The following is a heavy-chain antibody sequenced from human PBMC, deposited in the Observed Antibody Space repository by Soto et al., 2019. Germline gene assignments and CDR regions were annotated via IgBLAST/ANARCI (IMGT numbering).Heavy chain of an antibody. CDR1: GGSISSYY. J-gene: IGHJ4*02. CDR3: ARGRVIFGVVIIGYFDY. V-gene: IGHV4-59*01. CDR2: IYYSGST. D-gene: IGHD3-3*01. Sequence: SETLSLTCTVSGGSISSYYWSWIRQPPGKGLEWIGYIYYSGSTNYNPSLKSRVTISVDTSKNQFSLKLSSVTAADTAVYYCARGRVIFGVVIIGYFDYWGQGTLVTVSS.